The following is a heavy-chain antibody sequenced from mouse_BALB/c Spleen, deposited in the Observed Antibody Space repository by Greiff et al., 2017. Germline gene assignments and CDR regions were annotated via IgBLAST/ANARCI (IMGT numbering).Heavy chain of an antibody. CDR1: GYTFTDYW. CDR2: IDTSDSYT. D-gene: IGHD2-10*02. Sequence: VQLQQPGAELVMPGASVKMSCKASGYTFTDYWMHWVKQRPGQGLEWIGAIDTSDSYTSYNQKFKGKATLTVDESSSTAYMQLSSLTSEDSAVYYCARLYGNYDAMDYWGQGTSVTVSS. CDR3: ARLYGNYDAMDY. V-gene: IGHV1-69*01. J-gene: IGHJ4*01.